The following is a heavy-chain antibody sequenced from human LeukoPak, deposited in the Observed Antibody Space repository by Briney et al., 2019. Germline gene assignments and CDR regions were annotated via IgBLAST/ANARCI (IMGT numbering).Heavy chain of an antibody. CDR1: GCSISSSSYY. D-gene: IGHD6-19*01. CDR3: ARPEPSVPGYSSGLNWFDP. V-gene: IGHV4-39*07. Sequence: SETLSLTGTVSGCSISSSSYYWGWIRQPPGKGLEWIGSIYYSGSAYYNPSLKSRVTISVDTSKNQFSLKLSSVTAADTAVYYCARPEPSVPGYSSGLNWFDPWGQGTLVTVSS. CDR2: IYYSGSA. J-gene: IGHJ5*02.